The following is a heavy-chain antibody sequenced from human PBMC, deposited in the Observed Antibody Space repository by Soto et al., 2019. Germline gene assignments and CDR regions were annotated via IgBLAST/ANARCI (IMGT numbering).Heavy chain of an antibody. J-gene: IGHJ6*02. Sequence: QVPLVQSGAEVKKPGASMRISCRASGYTFSNYGVSWVRQAPGQGLEWMGWISAYNGDTNYAQNLQGRVNMTTDTSTNTAYMELRSLRSDDTAVYYCASPGYRPNYGMEVWGQGTTVTVSS. D-gene: IGHD5-18*01. CDR2: ISAYNGDT. V-gene: IGHV1-18*01. CDR3: ASPGYRPNYGMEV. CDR1: GYTFSNYG.